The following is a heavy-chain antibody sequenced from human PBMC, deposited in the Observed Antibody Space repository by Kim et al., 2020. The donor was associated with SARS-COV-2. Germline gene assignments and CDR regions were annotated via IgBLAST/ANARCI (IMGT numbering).Heavy chain of an antibody. CDR1: GDSVSSNSAA. CDR3: ARDVAPGYSSGWSLRPTSPDFDY. D-gene: IGHD6-19*01. J-gene: IGHJ4*02. V-gene: IGHV6-1*01. CDR2: TYYRSKWYN. Sequence: SQTLSLTCAISGDSVSSNSAAWNWIRQSPSRGLEWLGRTYYRSKWYNDYAVSVKSRITINPDTSKNQFSLQLNSVTPEDTAVYYCARDVAPGYSSGWSLRPTSPDFDYWGQGTLVTVSS.